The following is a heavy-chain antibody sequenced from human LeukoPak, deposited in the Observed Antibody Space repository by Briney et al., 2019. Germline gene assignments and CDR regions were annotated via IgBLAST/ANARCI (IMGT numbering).Heavy chain of an antibody. Sequence: ASVTVSCKASGYTFTGYYVHWLRQAPGQGLEWMGWINGNSGGTKYAQKFQGRVTMTRDTSISTAYMELSRLRSDDTAVYFCARDQATVATPWWDHWGQGTLVTVSS. D-gene: IGHD4-23*01. V-gene: IGHV1-2*02. J-gene: IGHJ4*02. CDR1: GYTFTGYY. CDR3: ARDQATVATPWWDH. CDR2: INGNSGGT.